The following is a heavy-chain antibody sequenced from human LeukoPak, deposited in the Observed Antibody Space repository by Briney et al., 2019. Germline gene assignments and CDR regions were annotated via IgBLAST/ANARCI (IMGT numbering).Heavy chain of an antibody. V-gene: IGHV1-2*02. CDR2: IYLNSGGT. CDR1: GYTFSGYF. D-gene: IGHD1-26*01. J-gene: IGHJ4*02. CDR3: ARFSGSSNFDY. Sequence: ASVKVSCRASGYTFSGYFMHWVRQAPGQGLERMGWIYLNSGGTKYAQKFQGRVTMTRDTSISTIYMELSSLRSDDTAVYYCARFSGSSNFDYWGQGTLVTVPS.